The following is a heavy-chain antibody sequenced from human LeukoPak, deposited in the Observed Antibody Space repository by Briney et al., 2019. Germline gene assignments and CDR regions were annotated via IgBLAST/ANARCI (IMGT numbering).Heavy chain of an antibody. CDR2: ISGSGGST. V-gene: IGHV3-23*01. J-gene: IGHJ3*02. CDR1: GFTFSSYG. CDR3: AKDNARGSGYPDAFDI. Sequence: TGGSLRLSCAASGFTFSSYGMSWVRQAPGKGLEWVSAISGSGGSTYYADPVKGRFTISRDNSKNTLYLQMNSLRAEDTAVYYCAKDNARGSGYPDAFDIWGQGTMVTVSS. D-gene: IGHD3-22*01.